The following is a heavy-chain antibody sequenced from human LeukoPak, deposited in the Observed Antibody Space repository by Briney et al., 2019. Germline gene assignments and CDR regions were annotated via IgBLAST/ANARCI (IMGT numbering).Heavy chain of an antibody. J-gene: IGHJ4*02. CDR3: ARQDYYDSSGYSYYFDY. V-gene: IGHV4-59*01. CDR2: IYYSGST. D-gene: IGHD3-22*01. Sequence: SETLSLTCTVSGGSISSYYWSWIRQPPGKGLEWIGYIYYSGSTNYNPSLKSRVTISVDTSKNQFSLKLSSVTAADTAVYYCARQDYYDSSGYSYYFDYWGQGTLVTVSS. CDR1: GGSISSYY.